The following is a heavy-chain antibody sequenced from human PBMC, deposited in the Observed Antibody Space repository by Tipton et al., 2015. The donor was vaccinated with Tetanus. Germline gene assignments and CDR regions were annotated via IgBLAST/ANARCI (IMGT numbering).Heavy chain of an antibody. J-gene: IGHJ6*02. D-gene: IGHD6-19*01. Sequence: SLRLSCAASGFTFSSYVMHWVRQAPGKGLEWVAVISYDGRNKLYADSVKGRFTISRDNSKNTLYLQMNSLRAEDTALYYCARDVEAGWYIRGMAVDYYGMDVWGQGTTVTVSS. CDR2: ISYDGRNK. CDR3: ARDVEAGWYIRGMAVDYYGMDV. CDR1: GFTFSSYV. V-gene: IGHV3-30*03.